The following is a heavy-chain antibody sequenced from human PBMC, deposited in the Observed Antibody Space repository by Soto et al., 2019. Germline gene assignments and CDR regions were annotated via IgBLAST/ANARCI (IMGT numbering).Heavy chain of an antibody. J-gene: IGHJ4*02. CDR3: ARVLQYYYDSSGYTRALDY. Sequence: ASVKVSCKASGYTFTSYGISWVRQAPGQGLEWMGWISAYNGNTNYAQKLQGRVTMTTDTSTSTAYMELRSLRSDDTAVYYCARVLQYYYDSSGYTRALDYWGQGTLVTVSS. V-gene: IGHV1-18*01. CDR2: ISAYNGNT. D-gene: IGHD3-22*01. CDR1: GYTFTSYG.